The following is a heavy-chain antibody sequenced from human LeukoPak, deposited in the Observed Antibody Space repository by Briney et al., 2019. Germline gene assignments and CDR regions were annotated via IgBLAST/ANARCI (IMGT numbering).Heavy chain of an antibody. J-gene: IGHJ4*02. CDR3: AKHGYCSGISCFFDF. V-gene: IGHV3-30*18. Sequence: GRSLRLSCAASGFTFSSYGMHWVRQAPGKGLEWVAVISYDGSNKYYADSVKGRFTISRDSSKNTLYLQMNSLRAEDTALYYCAKHGYCSGISCFFDFWGQGTLVTVSS. CDR1: GFTFSSYG. D-gene: IGHD2-2*03. CDR2: ISYDGSNK.